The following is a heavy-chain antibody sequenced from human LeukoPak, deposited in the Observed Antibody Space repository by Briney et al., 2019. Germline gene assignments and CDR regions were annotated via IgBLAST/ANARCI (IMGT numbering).Heavy chain of an antibody. D-gene: IGHD6-13*01. V-gene: IGHV3-30*18. Sequence: PGRSLRLSCAASGFTFSSYSMHWVRQAPGKGLEWVAVISYDGSNKYYADSVKGRFTISRDNSKNTLYLQMNSLRAEDTAVYYCAKEYSSSWYGYDYFQRWGQGTLVTVSS. CDR3: AKEYSSSWYGYDYFQR. CDR2: ISYDGSNK. CDR1: GFTFSSYS. J-gene: IGHJ1*01.